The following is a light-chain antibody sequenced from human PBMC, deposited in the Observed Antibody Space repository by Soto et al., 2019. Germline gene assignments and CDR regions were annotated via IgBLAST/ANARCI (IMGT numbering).Light chain of an antibody. CDR2: LNSDGSH. CDR3: QTWGTGRV. J-gene: IGLJ2*01. V-gene: IGLV4-69*01. CDR1: SGHSSYA. Sequence: QPVLTQSPSASASLGASVKLTCTLSSGHSSYAIAWHQQQPEKGPRYLMKLNSDGSHSKGDGIPDRFSGSSSGAERYLTISSLQSEDEADYYCQTWGTGRVFGGGTKVT.